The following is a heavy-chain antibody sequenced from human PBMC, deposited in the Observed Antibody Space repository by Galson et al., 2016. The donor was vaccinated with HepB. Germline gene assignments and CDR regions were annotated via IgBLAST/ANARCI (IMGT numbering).Heavy chain of an antibody. CDR1: GFTFSSYS. J-gene: IGHJ4*02. V-gene: IGHV3-21*01. D-gene: IGHD3/OR15-3a*01. CDR3: ANSLMISTSQGRGST. Sequence: SLRLSCAASGFTFSSYSMNWVRQAPGKGLEWVSSISSHTTYIYYADSVKGRFTISRDNAKNSVYLQMNSLRSEDTAVYYCANSLMISTSQGRGSTWGQGTLVTVPS. CDR2: ISSHTTYI.